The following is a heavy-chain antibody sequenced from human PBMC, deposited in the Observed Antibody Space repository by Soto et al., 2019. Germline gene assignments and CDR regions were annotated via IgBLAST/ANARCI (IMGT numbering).Heavy chain of an antibody. J-gene: IGHJ4*02. CDR3: ARDRWNYDY. CDR2: IHYSGST. Sequence: QVQLQESGPGLVKPSETLSLTCTVSGGSISSNYWSWIRQPPGKGLEWIGYIHYSGSTNYYPSLKSRVTISVDRSKNQFSVKLSSVTAADTAVYYCARDRWNYDYWGQGTLVTVSS. V-gene: IGHV4-59*01. CDR1: GGSISSNY. D-gene: IGHD1-7*01.